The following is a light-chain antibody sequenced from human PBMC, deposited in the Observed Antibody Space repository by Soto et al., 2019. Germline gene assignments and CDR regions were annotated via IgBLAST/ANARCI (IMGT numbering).Light chain of an antibody. CDR3: QLYHSYSIT. V-gene: IGKV1-5*01. CDR1: ENIFKF. CDR2: AAS. Sequence: DILLIQSPATLSASVGDRITITCRASENIFKFLAWYQQRSGSAPNLLIYAASDLEKGVPSRFSGSGSGTEFTLTIDNLQSTDFATYFSQLYHSYSITFGGGTHVDVK. J-gene: IGKJ4*01.